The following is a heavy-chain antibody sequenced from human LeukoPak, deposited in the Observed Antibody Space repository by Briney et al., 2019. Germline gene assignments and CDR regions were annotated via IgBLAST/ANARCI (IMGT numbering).Heavy chain of an antibody. J-gene: IGHJ4*02. V-gene: IGHV4-59*01. CDR3: LRGASSASAPLDY. CDR1: GGSISSYY. D-gene: IGHD6-6*01. CDR2: IYYSGST. Sequence: PSETLSLTCSVSGGSISSYYWSWIRQPPGKGLEWIGYIYYSGSTDYNPSLKGRVTISGDMSKNQFFLKMMSVTAADPGRYYLLRGASSASAPLDYWGQGTLVTVSS.